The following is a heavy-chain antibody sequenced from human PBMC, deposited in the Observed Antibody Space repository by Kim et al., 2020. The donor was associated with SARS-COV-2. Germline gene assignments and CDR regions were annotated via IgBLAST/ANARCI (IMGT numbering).Heavy chain of an antibody. Sequence: SETLSLTCTVSGGSISSYYWSWIRQPPGKGLEWIGYIYYSGSTNYNPSLKSRVTISVDTSKNQFSLKLSSVTAADTAVYYCARVRLAAMVDYWGQGTLVT. CDR1: GGSISSYY. CDR2: IYYSGST. V-gene: IGHV4-59*01. CDR3: ARVRLAAMVDY. J-gene: IGHJ4*02. D-gene: IGHD5-18*01.